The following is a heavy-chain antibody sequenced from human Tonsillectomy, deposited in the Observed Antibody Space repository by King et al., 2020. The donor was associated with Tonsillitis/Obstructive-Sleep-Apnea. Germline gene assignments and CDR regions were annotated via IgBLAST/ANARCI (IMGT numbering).Heavy chain of an antibody. CDR1: GFTFSSYS. J-gene: IGHJ6*03. Sequence: DVQLVESGGGLVKPGGSLRLSCAASGFTFSSYSMNWVRQAPGKGLEWVSSISTSSSYIYYADSVKGRFTISRDNAKNSLYLQMYSLRAEDTAVYYCARVWYYDFWSDYPGDYYYMDVWGKGTTVTVSS. D-gene: IGHD3-3*01. CDR3: ARVWYYDFWSDYPGDYYYMDV. V-gene: IGHV3-21*01. CDR2: ISTSSSYI.